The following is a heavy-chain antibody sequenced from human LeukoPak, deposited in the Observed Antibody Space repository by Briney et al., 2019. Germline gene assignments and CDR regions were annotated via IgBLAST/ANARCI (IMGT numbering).Heavy chain of an antibody. V-gene: IGHV3-30*04. D-gene: IGHD3-22*01. CDR3: ARDPEYYDSSGYYNL. Sequence: GRSLRLSCAASGFTFSSYAMHWVRQAPGKGLEWVAVISYDGSNKYYADSVKGRFTISRDNSKNTLYLQMNSLRAEDTAVYYCARDPEYYDSSGYYNLWGQGTLVTVSS. CDR2: ISYDGSNK. CDR1: GFTFSSYA. J-gene: IGHJ5*02.